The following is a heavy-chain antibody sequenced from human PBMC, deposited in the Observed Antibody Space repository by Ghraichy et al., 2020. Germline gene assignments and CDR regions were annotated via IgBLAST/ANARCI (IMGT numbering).Heavy chain of an antibody. CDR3: ARHADRFHHMDV. Sequence: SETLSLTCTSSGDSISGYYWSWIRHPPGKGLEWIAYIHSSGTTSYNPSLKSRVTISADTSNSQLSLKLTSVTAADTAVYYCARHADRFHHMDVWGTGTTVAVSS. J-gene: IGHJ6*03. CDR1: GDSISGYY. D-gene: IGHD3-10*01. CDR2: IHSSGTT. V-gene: IGHV4-59*01.